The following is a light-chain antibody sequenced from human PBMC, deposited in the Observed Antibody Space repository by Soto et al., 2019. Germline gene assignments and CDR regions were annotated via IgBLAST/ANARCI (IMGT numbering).Light chain of an antibody. J-gene: IGLJ2*01. CDR2: EVS. CDR1: SSDVGGYNY. Sequence: QSALTQPPSASGSPGQSVTISCTGTSSDVGGYNYVSWYQQHPGKAPKLMIYEVSKRPSGVPDRFSGSKSGNTASLTVSGLQAKDEADYYCSSYAGSNNHVVFGGGTKLTVL. V-gene: IGLV2-8*01. CDR3: SSYAGSNNHVV.